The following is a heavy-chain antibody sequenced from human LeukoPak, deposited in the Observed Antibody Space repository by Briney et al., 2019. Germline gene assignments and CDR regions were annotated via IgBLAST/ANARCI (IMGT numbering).Heavy chain of an antibody. J-gene: IGHJ4*02. CDR1: GYTFTSYY. Sequence: ASVKVSCKASGYTFTSYYMHWVRQAPGQGLEWMGIINPSGGSTSYAQKFQGRVTMTRDTSTSIVYMELSSLRSEDTAAYYCARSEGDGYVYFDYWGQGTLVTVSS. CDR3: ARSEGDGYVYFDY. CDR2: INPSGGST. V-gene: IGHV1-46*01. D-gene: IGHD5-24*01.